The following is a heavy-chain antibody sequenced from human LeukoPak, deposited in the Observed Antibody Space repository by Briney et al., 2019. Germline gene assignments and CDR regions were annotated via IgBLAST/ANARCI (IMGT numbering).Heavy chain of an antibody. Sequence: SGTLSLTCTVSGGSISSYYWSCIRQPPGKGLEWIGYIYYSGSTKYNPSLKSRVTISVDTSKNQFSLKLSPVTAADTAVYYCARGGGNSFDYWGQGTLVTVSS. CDR1: GGSISSYY. CDR3: ARGGGNSFDY. J-gene: IGHJ4*02. D-gene: IGHD4-23*01. CDR2: IYYSGST. V-gene: IGHV4-59*01.